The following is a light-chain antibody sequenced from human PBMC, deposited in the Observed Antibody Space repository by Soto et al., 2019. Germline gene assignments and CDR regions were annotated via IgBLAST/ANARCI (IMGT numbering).Light chain of an antibody. CDR3: QQRNDWPLLT. J-gene: IGKJ4*01. CDR2: DAS. Sequence: EIVLTQSPATLSLSPGETATLSCRASQSVNRYLAWYQQKPGQAPRLLIYDASNRATGIPTRFSGSGSGTDFTLTIRSLEPEDFAVYYCQQRNDWPLLTFGGGTQVEIK. V-gene: IGKV3-11*01. CDR1: QSVNRY.